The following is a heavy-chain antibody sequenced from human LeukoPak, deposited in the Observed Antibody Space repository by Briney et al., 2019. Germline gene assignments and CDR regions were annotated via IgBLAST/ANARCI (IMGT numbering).Heavy chain of an antibody. Sequence: GASVKVSCKASGYTFTSYGISWVRQAPGQGLEWMGWISAYNGNTNYAQKLQGRVTMTTDTSTSTAYMELRSLRSDDTAVYFCARVENSNKYYFYVMDVWGQGTTVTVSS. V-gene: IGHV1-18*01. CDR2: ISAYNGNT. CDR1: GYTFTSYG. CDR3: ARVENSNKYYFYVMDV. J-gene: IGHJ6*02. D-gene: IGHD6-6*01.